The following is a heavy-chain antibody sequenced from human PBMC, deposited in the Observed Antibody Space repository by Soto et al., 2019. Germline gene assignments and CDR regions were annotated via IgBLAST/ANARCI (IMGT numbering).Heavy chain of an antibody. CDR3: ATSPLDYYDSSGYRPIFDY. D-gene: IGHD3-22*01. V-gene: IGHV1-69*13. Sequence: SVKVSCKASGGTFSSYAISWVRQAPGQGLEWMGGIIPIFGTANYAQKFQGRVTITADESTSTAYMELSSLRSEDTAVYYCATSPLDYYDSSGYRPIFDYWGQGTLVTVS. CDR2: IIPIFGTA. CDR1: GGTFSSYA. J-gene: IGHJ4*02.